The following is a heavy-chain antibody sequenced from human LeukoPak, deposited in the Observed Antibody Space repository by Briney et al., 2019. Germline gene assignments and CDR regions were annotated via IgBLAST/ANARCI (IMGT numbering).Heavy chain of an antibody. CDR3: ARTYYYDSSGLGYFDY. CDR1: GFTFSSYA. D-gene: IGHD3-22*01. CDR2: ISYDGSNK. V-gene: IGHV3-30-3*01. J-gene: IGHJ4*02. Sequence: PGGSLRLSCAASGFTFSSYAMHWVRQAPGKGLEWVAVISYDGSNKYYADSVKGRFTISRDNSKNTLYLQMNSLRAEDTAVYYCARTYYYDSSGLGYFDYWGQGTLVTVSS.